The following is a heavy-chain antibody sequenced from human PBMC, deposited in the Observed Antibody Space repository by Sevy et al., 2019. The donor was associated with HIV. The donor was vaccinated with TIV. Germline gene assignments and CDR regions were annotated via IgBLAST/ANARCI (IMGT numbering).Heavy chain of an antibody. CDR3: AREWGFAMANAFDI. Sequence: ASVKVSCKASGYTFIDYYLIWVRQAPGQGLEWMGRFNPNSGDTNYAQKFQGRVTMTREASINSAYMELSRLTSDDTAVYYCAREWGFAMANAFDIWGQGTIVTVSS. CDR1: GYTFIDYY. D-gene: IGHD2-2*01. V-gene: IGHV1-2*06. J-gene: IGHJ3*02. CDR2: FNPNSGDT.